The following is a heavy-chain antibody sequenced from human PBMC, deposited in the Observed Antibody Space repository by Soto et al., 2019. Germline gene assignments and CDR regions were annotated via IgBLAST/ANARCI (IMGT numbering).Heavy chain of an antibody. CDR2: ISYDGSNK. Sequence: PGGSLRLSCAASGFTFSSYGMHWVRQAPGKGLEWVAVISYDGSNKYYADSVKGRFTISRDNSKNTLYLQMNSLRAEDTAVYYCTGYSYGLNYYYYGMDVWGQGTTVTVSS. D-gene: IGHD5-18*01. V-gene: IGHV3-30*03. CDR1: GFTFSSYG. CDR3: TGYSYGLNYYYYGMDV. J-gene: IGHJ6*02.